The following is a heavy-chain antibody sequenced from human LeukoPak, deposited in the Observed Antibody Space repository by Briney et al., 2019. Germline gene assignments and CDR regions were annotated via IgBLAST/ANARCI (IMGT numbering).Heavy chain of an antibody. Sequence: GGTLTLSCSASGFTFTTYGMNWVRQAPGKGLEWVSGIGGSGIGTYYADSVKGRFTISRDNSKNTLYLQMNSLKDEDTAVYYCAKDSHWILFDDWGQGTLVTVSS. CDR2: IGGSGIGT. V-gene: IGHV3-23*01. CDR3: AKDSHWILFDD. J-gene: IGHJ4*02. CDR1: GFTFTTYG. D-gene: IGHD2-2*03.